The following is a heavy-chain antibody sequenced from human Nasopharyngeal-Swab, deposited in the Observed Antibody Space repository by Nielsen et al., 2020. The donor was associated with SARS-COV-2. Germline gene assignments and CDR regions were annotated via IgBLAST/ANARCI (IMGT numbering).Heavy chain of an antibody. CDR2: INPSGGST. D-gene: IGHD6-6*01. CDR1: GYTFTSYY. CDR3: ARGGLVRGGFDYYYYYMDV. Sequence: ASVKVSCKASGYTFTSYYMHWVRQAPGQGLEWMGIINPSGGSTSYAQKFQGRVTITADESTSTAYMELSSLRSEDTAVYYCARGGLVRGGFDYYYYYMDVWGKGTTVTVSS. V-gene: IGHV1-46*01. J-gene: IGHJ6*03.